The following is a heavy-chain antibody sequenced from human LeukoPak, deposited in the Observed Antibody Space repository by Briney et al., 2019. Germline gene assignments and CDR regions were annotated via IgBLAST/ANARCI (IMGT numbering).Heavy chain of an antibody. Sequence: GGSLRLSCAASGFTFSSHNMNWVRQAPGKGLEWVSYISSLSSKIYYADSVKGRFTISRDNAKNSLYLQMNSLTTEDTALYYCAKGKGSDYTFDYWGQGTLITVSS. D-gene: IGHD5-12*01. J-gene: IGHJ4*02. CDR3: AKGKGSDYTFDY. V-gene: IGHV3-48*01. CDR2: ISSLSSKI. CDR1: GFTFSSHN.